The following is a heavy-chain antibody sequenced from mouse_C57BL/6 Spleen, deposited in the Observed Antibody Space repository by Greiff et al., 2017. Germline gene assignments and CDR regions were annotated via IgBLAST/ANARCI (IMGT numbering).Heavy chain of an antibody. CDR1: GFTFSDYG. V-gene: IGHV5-17*01. CDR2: ISSGSSTI. J-gene: IGHJ3*01. Sequence: EVHLVESGGGLVKPGGSLKLSCAASGFTFSDYGMHWVRQAPEKGLEWVAYISSGSSTIYYADTVKGRFTISRDNAKNTLFLLMTSLRSEETAMYYCARTYDYDWFAYWGQGPLVTVSA. CDR3: ARTYDYDWFAY. D-gene: IGHD2-4*01.